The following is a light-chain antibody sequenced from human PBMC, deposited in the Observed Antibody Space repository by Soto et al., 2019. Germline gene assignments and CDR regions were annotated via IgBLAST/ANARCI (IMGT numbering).Light chain of an antibody. CDR2: WAS. CDR3: QQHHSMRST. V-gene: IGKV4-1*01. J-gene: IGKJ2*01. CDR1: QSVLHSSDNKNY. Sequence: DIVMTQSPDSLPVSLGERATINCKSSQSVLHSSDNKNYLAWYQQKPGQPPKLLIYWASTRESGVSDRFSGSGSGTDFTLTISSLQAEDVAIYYCQQHHSMRSTFGQGTKLEIK.